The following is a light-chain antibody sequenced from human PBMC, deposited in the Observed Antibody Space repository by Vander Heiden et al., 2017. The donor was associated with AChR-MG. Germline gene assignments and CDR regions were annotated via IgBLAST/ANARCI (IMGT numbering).Light chain of an antibody. CDR1: QSVSSSY. J-gene: IGKJ3*01. Sequence: EIVLTQSPGTLSLSPGERATLSCRASQSVSSSYLAWYQQKPGQAPRLLIYGASSRATGIPDRFSGSGSGTDFTLTISRLEPEDFAVYYCQQYGSSLFTLGNGTKVYIK. CDR3: QQYGSSLFT. V-gene: IGKV3-20*01. CDR2: GAS.